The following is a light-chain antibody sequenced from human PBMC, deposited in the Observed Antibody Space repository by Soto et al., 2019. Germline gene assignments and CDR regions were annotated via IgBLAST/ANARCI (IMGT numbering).Light chain of an antibody. CDR2: DAS. CDR1: HTISSW. CDR3: QQYNNWPL. V-gene: IGKV1-5*01. Sequence: DIQMTQSPSTLSASVGDRVTITFRASHTISSWLAWYQQKPGKAPELLIYDASTLESGVPSRFSGSGSGTEFSLTISSLQSEDFAVYFCQQYNNWPLFGPGTKVDIK. J-gene: IGKJ3*01.